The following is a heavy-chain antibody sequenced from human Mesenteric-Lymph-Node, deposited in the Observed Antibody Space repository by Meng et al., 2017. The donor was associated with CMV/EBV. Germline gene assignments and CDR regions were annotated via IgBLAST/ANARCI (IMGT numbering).Heavy chain of an antibody. J-gene: IGHJ3*02. V-gene: IGHV4-61*01. D-gene: IGHD7-27*01. Sequence: SETLSLTCTVSGGSVSSDSYYWSWIRQPPGKGLEWIGHIYYNEYTNYNPTLKSRVTMSLDTSSNQFSLKLSSVTAAATAVYYCARVPLGLRGAFDIWGQGTMVTVSS. CDR1: GGSVSSDSYY. CDR2: IYYNEYT. CDR3: ARVPLGLRGAFDI.